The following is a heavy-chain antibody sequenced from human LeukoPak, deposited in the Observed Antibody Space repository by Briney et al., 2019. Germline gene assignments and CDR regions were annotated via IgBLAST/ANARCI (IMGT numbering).Heavy chain of an antibody. J-gene: IGHJ5*02. V-gene: IGHV3-9*01. D-gene: IGHD2-15*01. CDR3: ARALGCSGGSCDPWFDP. CDR2: ISWNSGSI. Sequence: GGSLRLSCAASGFTFDDYAMHWVRQAPGKGLEWVSGISWNSGSIGYADSVKGRFTISRDNAKNSLYLQMNSLRAEDTAVYYCARALGCSGGSCDPWFDPWGQGTLVTVSS. CDR1: GFTFDDYA.